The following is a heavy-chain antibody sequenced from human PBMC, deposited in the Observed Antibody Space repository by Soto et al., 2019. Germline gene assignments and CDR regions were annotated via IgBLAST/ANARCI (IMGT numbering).Heavy chain of an antibody. Sequence: GGSLRLSCAASGFSFGSYALSWVRQAPGKGLEWVSTISGSDGKTFYADSVKGRFSISRDTSQSTLYLQMNSLRVDDTAMYYCARWSYLDYWGQGTRVTVSS. D-gene: IGHD3-3*01. CDR2: ISGSDGKT. V-gene: IGHV3-23*01. CDR3: ARWSYLDY. CDR1: GFSFGSYA. J-gene: IGHJ4*02.